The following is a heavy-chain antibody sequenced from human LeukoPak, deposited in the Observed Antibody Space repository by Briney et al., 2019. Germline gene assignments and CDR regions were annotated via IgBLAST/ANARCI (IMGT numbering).Heavy chain of an antibody. D-gene: IGHD1-26*01. CDR1: GFTFSSYA. Sequence: PGGSLRLSCAASGFTFSSYAMSWVRQAPGEGLEWVSAISGSGGSTYYADSVKGRFTISRDNSKNTLYLQMNSLRAEDTAVYYCAKSLRGSYHYFDYWGQGTLVTVSS. J-gene: IGHJ4*02. CDR2: ISGSGGST. CDR3: AKSLRGSYHYFDY. V-gene: IGHV3-23*01.